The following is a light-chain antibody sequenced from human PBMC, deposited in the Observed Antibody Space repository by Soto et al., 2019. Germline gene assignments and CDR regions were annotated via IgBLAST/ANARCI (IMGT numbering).Light chain of an antibody. CDR2: DAS. J-gene: IGKJ4*01. CDR1: ESIGNY. CDR3: QWRSDWPPRLT. V-gene: IGKV3-11*01. Sequence: EVVLTQSPATLSLSPGERATLSCRASESIGNYLAWYQQKLGQAPKLLIYDASHRAICIQGRFSGDGSGTDFTLTISSLEPEDFAVYYCQWRSDWPPRLTFGGGTKVEIK.